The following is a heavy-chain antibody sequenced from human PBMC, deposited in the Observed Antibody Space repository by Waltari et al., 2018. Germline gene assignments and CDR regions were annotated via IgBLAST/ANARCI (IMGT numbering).Heavy chain of an antibody. CDR1: GGTFSSYA. CDR3: AREYYYDSSSSDAFDI. D-gene: IGHD3-22*01. V-gene: IGHV1-69*04. CDR2: SIPILGIA. J-gene: IGHJ3*02. Sequence: QVQLVQSGAEVKKPGSSVKVSCKASGGTFSSYAISWVRQAPGQGLEWMGSSIPILGIANYAQKFQGRVTITADKSTSTAYMELSSLRSEDTAVYYCAREYYYDSSSSDAFDIWGQGTMVTVSS.